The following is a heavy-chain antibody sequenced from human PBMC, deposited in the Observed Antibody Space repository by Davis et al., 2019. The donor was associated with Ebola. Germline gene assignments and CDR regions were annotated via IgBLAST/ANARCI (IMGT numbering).Heavy chain of an antibody. V-gene: IGHV1-69*13. CDR3: ARDLEIQWLAPLTWGHRRFDY. CDR1: GGTFSSYA. Sequence: SVKVSCKASGGTFSSYAISWVRQAPGQGLEWMGGIIPIFGTANYAQKFQGRVTITADESTSTAYMELSSLRAEDTAVYYCARDLEIQWLAPLTWGHRRFDYWGQGTLVTVSS. CDR2: IIPIFGTA. D-gene: IGHD6-19*01. J-gene: IGHJ4*02.